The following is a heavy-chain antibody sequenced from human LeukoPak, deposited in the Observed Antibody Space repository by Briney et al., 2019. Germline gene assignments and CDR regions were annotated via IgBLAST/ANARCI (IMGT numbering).Heavy chain of an antibody. D-gene: IGHD3-22*01. CDR3: ARGPGGYYNN. J-gene: IGHJ4*02. V-gene: IGHV3-53*01. CDR1: GFTFSTYW. Sequence: GGSLRLSCAASGFTFSTYWMSWVRQAPGKGLEWVSAIYSGGGTYYADSVKGRFTISRDNSKNTVYLQMNSLRAEDTAVYYCARGPGGYYNNWGQGTLVTVSS. CDR2: IYSGGGT.